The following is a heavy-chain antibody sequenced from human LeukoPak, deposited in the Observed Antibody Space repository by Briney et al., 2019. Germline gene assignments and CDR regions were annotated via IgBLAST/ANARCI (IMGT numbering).Heavy chain of an antibody. CDR3: ARGSLEWSSLPDY. Sequence: GGSLRLSCAASGFTFSSYSMNRVRQAPGKGLEWVSSISSSSSYIHYADSVKGRFTISRDNAKNSLYLQMNSLRAEDTAVYYCARGSLEWSSLPDYWGQGTLVTVSS. CDR1: GFTFSSYS. CDR2: ISSSSSYI. J-gene: IGHJ4*02. D-gene: IGHD3-3*01. V-gene: IGHV3-21*01.